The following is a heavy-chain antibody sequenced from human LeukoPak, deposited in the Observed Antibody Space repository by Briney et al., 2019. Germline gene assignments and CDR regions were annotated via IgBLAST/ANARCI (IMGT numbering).Heavy chain of an antibody. D-gene: IGHD3-22*01. J-gene: IGHJ4*02. V-gene: IGHV4-59*01. CDR3: ARCGIYYDSSGCSTADY. Sequence: PSETLSLTCTVSGGSISSYYWSWIRQPPGKGLECIGYIYYSGSTNYNPSLKSRVTISVDTSKNQFSLKLSSVTAADTAVYYCARCGIYYDSSGCSTADYWGQGTLVTVSS. CDR2: IYYSGST. CDR1: GGSISSYY.